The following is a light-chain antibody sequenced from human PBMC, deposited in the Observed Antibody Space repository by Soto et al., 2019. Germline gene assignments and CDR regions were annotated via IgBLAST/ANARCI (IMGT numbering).Light chain of an antibody. J-gene: IGKJ1*01. V-gene: IGKV1-27*01. CDR1: QGIIDY. CDR2: AAS. CDR3: QKYDSAPQT. Sequence: DIQMTQSPSSLSASVGDTVTITCRASQGIIDYLAWYQQRPGKAPNLLIYAASTLQIGVPSRFSGSGAGTDFTLTISSLQPEDDETYYCQKYDSAPQTFGPGTKVEIK.